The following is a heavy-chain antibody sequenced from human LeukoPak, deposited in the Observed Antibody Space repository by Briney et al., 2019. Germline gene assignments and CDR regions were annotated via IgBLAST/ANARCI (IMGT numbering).Heavy chain of an antibody. V-gene: IGHV4-59*01. J-gene: IGHJ4*02. CDR2: IYYRGST. CDR3: AGCPYSSSPLFDF. D-gene: IGHD6-6*01. Sequence: SETLSLTCTVSGGSINNYYWSWIRQPPGKGLEWVGDIYYRGSTRYKPSLKRRVTVSVDTSKNQVSLELVSETAAGTRVYHCAGCPYSSSPLFDFWGQGTLVTVSS. CDR1: GGSINNYY.